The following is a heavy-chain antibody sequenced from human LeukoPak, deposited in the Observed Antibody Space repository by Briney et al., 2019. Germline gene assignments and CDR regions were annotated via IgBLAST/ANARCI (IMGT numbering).Heavy chain of an antibody. Sequence: KPSETLSLTCAVYGGSSSGYYWSWIRQPPGKGLEWIGEINHSGSTNYNPSLKSRVTISVDTSKNQFSLKLSSVTAADTAVYYCARGPRSSRFDYWGQGTLVTVSS. CDR2: INHSGST. CDR3: ARGPRSSRFDY. V-gene: IGHV4-34*01. CDR1: GGSSSGYY. D-gene: IGHD2-15*01. J-gene: IGHJ4*02.